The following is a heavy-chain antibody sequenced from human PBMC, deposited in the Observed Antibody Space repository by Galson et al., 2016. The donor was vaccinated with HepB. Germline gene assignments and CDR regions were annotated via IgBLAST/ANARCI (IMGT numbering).Heavy chain of an antibody. J-gene: IGHJ4*02. CDR3: AREGDGAYFDY. CDR1: GDALRDLA. CDR2: IVPIIGTG. D-gene: IGHD3-16*01. Sequence: SVKVSCKASGDALRDLAINWVRQAPGQGLEWMGGIVPIIGTGNYAQKFQDRLTIAADKLTSTNYMELRSLRSEDTAVYYCAREGDGAYFDYWGQGTLVSVSS. V-gene: IGHV1-69*06.